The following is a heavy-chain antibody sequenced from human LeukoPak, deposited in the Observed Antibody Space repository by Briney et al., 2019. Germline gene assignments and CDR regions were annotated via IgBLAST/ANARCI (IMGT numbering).Heavy chain of an antibody. D-gene: IGHD2-2*02. J-gene: IGHJ4*02. CDR1: GGSISSYY. CDR3: ARVDCSSTSCYSYFDY. V-gene: IGHV4-4*07. CDR2: IYTSGST. Sequence: MPSETLSLTCTVSGGSISSYYWSWIRQPAGKGLEWIGRIYTSGSTNYDPSLKSRVTMSVDTSKNQFSLKLSSVTAADTAVYYCARVDCSSTSCYSYFDYWCQGTLVTVPS.